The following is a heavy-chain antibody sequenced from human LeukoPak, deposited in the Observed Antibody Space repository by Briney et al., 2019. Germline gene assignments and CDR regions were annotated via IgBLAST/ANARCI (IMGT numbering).Heavy chain of an antibody. CDR1: GFTFSNYA. CDR3: AKGGRNRCWWQQLDR. Sequence: GGSLRLSCAASGFTFSNYAMSWVRQAPGKGLEWVAVISDSSDLKYYADSVKGRFSISRDNSIDTLYLQLNNLRAEDTAIYYCAKGGRNRCWWQQLDRWGLGTQLTVSA. D-gene: IGHD2-8*02. J-gene: IGHJ5*02. CDR2: ISDSSDLK. V-gene: IGHV3-23*01.